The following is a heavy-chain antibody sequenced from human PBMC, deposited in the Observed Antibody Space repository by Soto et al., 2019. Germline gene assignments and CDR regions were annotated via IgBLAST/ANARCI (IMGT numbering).Heavy chain of an antibody. CDR2: IYPGDSDT. CDR3: ASSDTAMVTDYYYYGMDV. CDR1: GCSLSSYW. V-gene: IGHV5-51*01. D-gene: IGHD5-18*01. J-gene: IGHJ6*02. Sequence: SLKISGKGCGCSLSSYWMGWVLQKTGKGLEWMGIIYPGDSDTRYSPSLQGQVTISADKSISTAYLQWSSLKASDTAMYYCASSDTAMVTDYYYYGMDVWGQGTTVTVSS.